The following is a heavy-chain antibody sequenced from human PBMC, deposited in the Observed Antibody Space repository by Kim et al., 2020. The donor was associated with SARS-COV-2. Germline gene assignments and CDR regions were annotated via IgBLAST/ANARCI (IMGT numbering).Heavy chain of an antibody. V-gene: IGHV3-11*01. CDR2: ISNSGSTI. Sequence: GGSLRLSCAASGFAFSDYYMSWIRQPPGKGLEWVSYISNSGSTIYYADSVKGRFTISRDNAKNSLHLQMDSLRADDTAVYYCAKHSSSTNYRHYWGQGTLVTVS. J-gene: IGHJ4*02. CDR1: GFAFSDYY. CDR3: AKHSSSTNYRHY. D-gene: IGHD6-6*01.